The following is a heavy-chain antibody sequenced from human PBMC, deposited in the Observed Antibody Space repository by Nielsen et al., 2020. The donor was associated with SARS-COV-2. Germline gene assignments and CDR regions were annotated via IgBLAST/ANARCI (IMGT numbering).Heavy chain of an antibody. CDR1: GGSFSGYY. CDR3: ARTTYYYDSSGYYIGWWFDP. Sequence: SETLSLTCAVYGGSFSGYYWSWIRQPPGKGLEWIGYIYYSGSTYYNPSLKSRVTISVDTSKNQFSLKLSSVTAADTAVYYCARTTYYYDSSGYYIGWWFDPWGQGTLVTVSS. V-gene: IGHV4-30-4*01. J-gene: IGHJ5*02. CDR2: IYYSGST. D-gene: IGHD3-22*01.